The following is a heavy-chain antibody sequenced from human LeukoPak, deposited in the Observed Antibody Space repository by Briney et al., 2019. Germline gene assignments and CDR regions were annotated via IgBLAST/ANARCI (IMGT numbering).Heavy chain of an antibody. V-gene: IGHV4-59*01. CDR3: ARLWAYDYGDYYYYGMDV. D-gene: IGHD4-17*01. CDR2: INYSWST. J-gene: IGHJ6*02. Sequence: NPSETLSLTCTVSGGSISSNYWYWIRLPPPQGLELIGYINYSWSTNSYPSLKSRVTISVDTSKNQFSLKLSSVTAADTAVYYCARLWAYDYGDYYYYGMDVWGQGTTVTVSS. CDR1: GGSISSNY.